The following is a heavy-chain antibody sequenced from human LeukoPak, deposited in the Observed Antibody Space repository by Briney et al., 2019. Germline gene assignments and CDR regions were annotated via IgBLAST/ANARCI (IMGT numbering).Heavy chain of an antibody. Sequence: SETLSLTCTVSGGSITTSSYYWGWIRQPPGKGLEWIGSIYYSGSTYYNPSLKSRVTISIDTSNNQFSLKLSSVTAADTAVYYCAQGRIATMGGLDRYYGMDVWGQGTTVTVSS. D-gene: IGHD4/OR15-4a*01. V-gene: IGHV4-39*07. J-gene: IGHJ6*02. CDR1: GGSITTSSYY. CDR3: AQGRIATMGGLDRYYGMDV. CDR2: IYYSGST.